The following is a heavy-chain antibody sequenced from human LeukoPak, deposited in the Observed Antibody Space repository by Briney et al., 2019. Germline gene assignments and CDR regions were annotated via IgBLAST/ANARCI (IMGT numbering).Heavy chain of an antibody. CDR1: GFTFSSYA. CDR3: ATQFCTTVTTPPDY. J-gene: IGHJ4*02. CDR2: ISGSGGST. V-gene: IGHV3-23*01. D-gene: IGHD1-1*01. Sequence: PGGSLRLSCAASGFTFSSYAMSWVRQAPGKGLEWVSGISGSGGSTYYADSVKGRFSISRDNSKSTLYLQMNSLRAEDTAVYYCATQFCTTVTTPPDYWGQGTLVTVSS.